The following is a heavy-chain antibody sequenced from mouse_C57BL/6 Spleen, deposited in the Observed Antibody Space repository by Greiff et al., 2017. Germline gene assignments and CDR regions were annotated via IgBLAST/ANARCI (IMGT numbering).Heavy chain of an antibody. J-gene: IGHJ4*01. V-gene: IGHV1-69*01. Sequence: QVQLQQPGAELVMPGASVKLSCKASGYTFTSYWMHWVKQRPGQGLEWIGEIDPSDSDTNYNQKFKGKSTLTVDKSSSTAYMQLSSLTSEDSAVYYCEREYGSSYAMDYWGQGTSVTVSS. D-gene: IGHD1-1*01. CDR2: IDPSDSDT. CDR3: EREYGSSYAMDY. CDR1: GYTFTSYW.